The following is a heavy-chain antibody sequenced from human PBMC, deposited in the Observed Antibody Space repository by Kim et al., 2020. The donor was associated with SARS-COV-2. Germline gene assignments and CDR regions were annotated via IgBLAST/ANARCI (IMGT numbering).Heavy chain of an antibody. CDR3: AKDPSIMITFGGVIAPLDY. D-gene: IGHD3-16*02. J-gene: IGHJ4*02. Sequence: GRLTISRDNSKHTLYLQMNSLRAEDTAVYYCAKDPSIMITFGGVIAPLDYWGQGTLVTVSS. V-gene: IGHV3-23*01.